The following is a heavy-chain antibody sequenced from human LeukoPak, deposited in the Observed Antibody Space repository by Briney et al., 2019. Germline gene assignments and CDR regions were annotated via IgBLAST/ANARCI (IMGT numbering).Heavy chain of an antibody. CDR3: ARDFTYYDYVWGSYRYTGLDY. D-gene: IGHD3-16*02. V-gene: IGHV3-33*01. Sequence: PGGSLRLSCAASGFTFSSYGMPWVRQAPGKGLEWVAVIWYDGSNKYYADSVKGRFTISRDNSKNTLYLQMNSLRAEDTAVYYCARDFTYYDYVWGSYRYTGLDYWGQGTLVTVSS. CDR1: GFTFSSYG. CDR2: IWYDGSNK. J-gene: IGHJ4*02.